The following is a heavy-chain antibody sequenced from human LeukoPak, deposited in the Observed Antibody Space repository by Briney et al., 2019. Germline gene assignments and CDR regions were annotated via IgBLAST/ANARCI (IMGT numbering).Heavy chain of an antibody. J-gene: IGHJ5*02. V-gene: IGHV4-34*01. D-gene: IGHD3-10*01. Sequence: SETLSLTCTVSGGSISSYYWSWIRQPPGKGLEWIGEINHSGSTNYNPSLKSRVTISVDTSKNQFSLKLSSVTAADTAVYYCARDRVLLWFGEHNWFDPWGQGTLVTVSS. CDR2: INHSGST. CDR1: GGSISSYY. CDR3: ARDRVLLWFGEHNWFDP.